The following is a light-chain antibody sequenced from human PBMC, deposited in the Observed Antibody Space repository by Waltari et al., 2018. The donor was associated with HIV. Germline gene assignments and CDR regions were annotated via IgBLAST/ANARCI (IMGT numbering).Light chain of an antibody. V-gene: IGKV1-39*01. J-gene: IGKJ1*01. CDR3: QQSHTSPRT. Sequence: DIQMTQSPSSLSASVGDRVTITCRASQDISNYVNWYQQKPGMAPKILINTASALQSGVPSRFSGGGSGTEFSLTISNIQPDDFATYYCQQSHTSPRTFGQGTKVDVK. CDR1: QDISNY. CDR2: TAS.